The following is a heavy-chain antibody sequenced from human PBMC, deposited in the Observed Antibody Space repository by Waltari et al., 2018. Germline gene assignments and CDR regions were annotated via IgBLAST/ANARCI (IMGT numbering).Heavy chain of an antibody. D-gene: IGHD6-13*01. CDR2: ISSSSSTL. Sequence: EVQLVESGGGLVQPGGSLRLSCAASGFTFSSYSMNWVRQAPGKGLEWVSYISSSSSTLYYADSVKGRFTISRDNAKNSLYLQMNSLRAEDTAVYYCARGSAAAGTFDYWGQGTLVTVSS. J-gene: IGHJ4*02. CDR3: ARGSAAAGTFDY. V-gene: IGHV3-48*04. CDR1: GFTFSSYS.